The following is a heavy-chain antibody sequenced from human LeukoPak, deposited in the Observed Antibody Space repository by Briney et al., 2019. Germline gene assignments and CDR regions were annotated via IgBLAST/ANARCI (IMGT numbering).Heavy chain of an antibody. Sequence: PGGSLRLSCAASGFTVSSNYMSWVRQAPGKGLEWVSAISGSGGSTYYADSVKGRFTISRDNSKNTLYLQMNSLRAEDTAVYYCASTKGGAAADHWGQGTLVTVSS. V-gene: IGHV3-23*01. CDR1: GFTVSSNY. J-gene: IGHJ4*02. CDR3: ASTKGGAAADH. D-gene: IGHD6-13*01. CDR2: ISGSGGST.